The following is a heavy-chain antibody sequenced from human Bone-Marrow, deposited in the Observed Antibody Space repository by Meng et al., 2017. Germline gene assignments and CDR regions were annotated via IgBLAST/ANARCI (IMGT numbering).Heavy chain of an antibody. V-gene: IGHV4/OR15-8*02. CDR3: ASWIYSCGWQ. J-gene: IGHJ4*02. Sequence: QGQLQESGPGLVKPSGTRSLTCVVSGGSISSIDWWSWVRQPPGKGLEWIGEIYHGGDTNYNPSLKSRVTIAIDRSKNQFSLKLSSVTAADTAVYYCASWIYSCGWQWGQGTLVTVSS. CDR1: GGSISSIDW. D-gene: IGHD6-19*01. CDR2: IYHGGDT.